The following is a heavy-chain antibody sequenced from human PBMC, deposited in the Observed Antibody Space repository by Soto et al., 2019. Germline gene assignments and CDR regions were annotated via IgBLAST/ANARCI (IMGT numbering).Heavy chain of an antibody. CDR2: IYYSGST. CDR3: ARAYTAMAKSLDY. CDR1: GASISSNTYY. D-gene: IGHD5-18*01. V-gene: IGHV4-39*01. J-gene: IGHJ4*02. Sequence: ETLSLTCTVSGASISSNTYYWAWIRRPPGKGLECIGSIYYSGSTYYNPSLKSRVTVSVDTSKNQFSLKLSSVTAADTAVYYCARAYTAMAKSLDYWGQGTLVTVSS.